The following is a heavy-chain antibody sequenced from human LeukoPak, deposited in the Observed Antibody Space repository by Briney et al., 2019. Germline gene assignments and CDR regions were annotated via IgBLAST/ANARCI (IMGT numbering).Heavy chain of an antibody. CDR1: GFTFSSYA. Sequence: GGSLRLSCAASGFTFSSYAMSWVRQAPGKGLEWVSAISGSGGSTYYADSVKGRFTISKDNSKNTLYLQMNSLRAEDTAVYYCAKGPFNYYDSSGYFYFDYWGQGTLVTVSS. J-gene: IGHJ4*02. D-gene: IGHD3-22*01. V-gene: IGHV3-23*01. CDR3: AKGPFNYYDSSGYFYFDY. CDR2: ISGSGGST.